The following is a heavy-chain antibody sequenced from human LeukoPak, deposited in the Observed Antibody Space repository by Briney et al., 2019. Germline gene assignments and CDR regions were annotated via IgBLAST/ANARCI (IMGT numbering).Heavy chain of an antibody. Sequence: GASVKVSCKASGYIFTSYFMHWVRQAPGQGLEWMGWISAYNGDTNYAQKLQGRVTMTTDTSTSTAYMELRSLRSDDTAVYYCAREDNGDYPNWFDPWGQGTLVTVSS. D-gene: IGHD4-17*01. J-gene: IGHJ5*02. CDR3: AREDNGDYPNWFDP. V-gene: IGHV1-18*04. CDR2: ISAYNGDT. CDR1: GYIFTSYF.